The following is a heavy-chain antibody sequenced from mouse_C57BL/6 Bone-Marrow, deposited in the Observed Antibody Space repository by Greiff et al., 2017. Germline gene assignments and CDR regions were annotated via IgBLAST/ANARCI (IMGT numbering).Heavy chain of an antibody. V-gene: IGHV10-1*01. CDR1: GFSFNTYA. CDR2: IRSKSNNYAT. Sequence: EVNLVESGGGLVQPKGSLKLSCAASGFSFNTYAMNWVRQAPGKGLEWVARIRSKSNNYATYYADSVKDRFTISRDDSESMLYLQMNNLKTEDTAMYYCVRHNIYAMDYWGQGTSVTVSS. J-gene: IGHJ4*01. CDR3: VRHNIYAMDY.